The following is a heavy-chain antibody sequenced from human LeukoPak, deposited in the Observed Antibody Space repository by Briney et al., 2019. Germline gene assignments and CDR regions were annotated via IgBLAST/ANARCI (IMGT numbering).Heavy chain of an antibody. CDR3: ACLVGATQDV. CDR2: IRYDGSNI. D-gene: IGHD1-26*01. J-gene: IGHJ6*04. CDR1: GFTFSSYG. V-gene: IGHV3-30*02. Sequence: SGGSLRLSCAASGFTFSSYGMHWVRQAPGKGLEWVAFIRYDGSNIYYADSVKGRFTISRDNSKNTLYLQMNSLRAEDTAVYYCACLVGATQDVWGKGTTVIVSS.